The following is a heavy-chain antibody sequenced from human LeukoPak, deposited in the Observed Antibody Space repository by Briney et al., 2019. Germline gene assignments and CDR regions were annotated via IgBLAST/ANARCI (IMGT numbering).Heavy chain of an antibody. J-gene: IGHJ4*02. CDR2: INSDGSST. D-gene: IGHD6-13*01. Sequence: PGGSLRLSCAASGFTFSSYAMSWVRQAPGKGLVWVSRINSDGSSTSHANSVKGRFTISRDNAKNTLYLQMNSLRAEDTAVYYCASNTAGDGYWGQGTLVTVSS. V-gene: IGHV3-74*01. CDR1: GFTFSSYA. CDR3: ASNTAGDGY.